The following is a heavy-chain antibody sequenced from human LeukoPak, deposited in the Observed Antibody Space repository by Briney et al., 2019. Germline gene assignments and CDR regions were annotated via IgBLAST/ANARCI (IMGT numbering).Heavy chain of an antibody. CDR3: ARGSLMFGGDYGYSFDY. CDR2: INHSGST. D-gene: IGHD3-10*01. CDR1: GGSFSGYY. J-gene: IGHJ4*02. Sequence: KPSETLSLTCAVYGGSFSGYYWSWIRQPPGKGLEWIGEINHSGSTNYNPSLKSRVTILVDRSKNQFSLKLSSVTAADTAVYYCARGSLMFGGDYGYSFDYWGQGTLVTVSS. V-gene: IGHV4-34*01.